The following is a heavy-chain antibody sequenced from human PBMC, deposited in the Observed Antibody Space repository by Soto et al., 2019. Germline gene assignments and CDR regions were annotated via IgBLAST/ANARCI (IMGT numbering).Heavy chain of an antibody. CDR3: ARDNGFGESDV. V-gene: IGHV1-18*01. Sequence: QVQLVQSGAEVKKPGASVKVSCKASGYSFTSYGISWVRQAPGQGLEWMGWISAYNGNTNYAQKLQGRVTMTTDTSTRTAYIELRSRRSDDTAVYYCARDNGFGESDVWGQGTTVTVSS. J-gene: IGHJ6*02. D-gene: IGHD3-10*01. CDR2: ISAYNGNT. CDR1: GYSFTSYG.